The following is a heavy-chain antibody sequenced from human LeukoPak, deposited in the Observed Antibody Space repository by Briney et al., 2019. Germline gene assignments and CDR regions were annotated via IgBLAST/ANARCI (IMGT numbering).Heavy chain of an antibody. J-gene: IGHJ6*02. Sequence: ASVKVSCKVSGYTLTELSMHWVRQAPGKGLEWMGGFDPEDGETIYAQRFQGRVTMTEDTSTDTAYMELSSLRSEDTAVYYCATDDSPGGYLDYYYYGMDVWGQGTTVTVFS. CDR1: GYTLTELS. CDR2: FDPEDGET. CDR3: ATDDSPGGYLDYYYYGMDV. D-gene: IGHD6-13*01. V-gene: IGHV1-24*01.